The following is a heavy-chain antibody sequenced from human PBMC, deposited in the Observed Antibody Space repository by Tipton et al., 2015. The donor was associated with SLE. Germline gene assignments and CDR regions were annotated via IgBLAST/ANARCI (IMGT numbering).Heavy chain of an antibody. CDR1: GYTFINYA. CDR2: IYAGNGNT. Sequence: QVQLVQSGAEVKKPGASVKVSCKASGYTFINYAIHWVRQAPGQRLEWMGWIYAGNGNTKYSQKFQDRVTLTGDTSASTAYLELRSLRSEDTAVYYCVRDSTISTVKIADFQYWGQGTLVSVSS. V-gene: IGHV1-3*01. D-gene: IGHD4-17*01. J-gene: IGHJ1*01. CDR3: VRDSTISTVKIADFQY.